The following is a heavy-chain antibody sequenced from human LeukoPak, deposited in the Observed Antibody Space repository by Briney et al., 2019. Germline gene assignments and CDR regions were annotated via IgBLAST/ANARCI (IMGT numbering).Heavy chain of an antibody. CDR1: GYSFTSYW. D-gene: IGHD2-15*01. CDR3: ARSFQGYCSGGSCYPPFDP. CDR2: IDPSDSYT. Sequence: GESLKISCKGSGYSFTSYWISWVRQMPGKGLEWMGRIDPSDSYTNYSPSFQGHVTISADTSISPAYLQWSGLKASDTAMYYCARSFQGYCSGGSCYPPFDPWGQGTLVTVSS. V-gene: IGHV5-10-1*01. J-gene: IGHJ5*02.